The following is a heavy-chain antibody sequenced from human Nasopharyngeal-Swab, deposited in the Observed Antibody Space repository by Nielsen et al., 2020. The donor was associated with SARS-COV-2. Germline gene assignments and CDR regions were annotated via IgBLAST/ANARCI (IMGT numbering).Heavy chain of an antibody. Sequence: VKVSCKVSGYTLTELSMHWVRQAPGKGLEWMGGFDPEDGETIYAQKFQGRVTMTEDTSTDTAYMELSSLRSEDTAVYYCATSAPYCSSTSCYTNWFDPWGQGTLVTVSS. D-gene: IGHD2-2*02. J-gene: IGHJ5*02. CDR2: FDPEDGET. CDR1: GYTLTELS. V-gene: IGHV1-24*01. CDR3: ATSAPYCSSTSCYTNWFDP.